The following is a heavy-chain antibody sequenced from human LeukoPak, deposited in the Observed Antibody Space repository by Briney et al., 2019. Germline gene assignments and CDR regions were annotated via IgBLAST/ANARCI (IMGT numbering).Heavy chain of an antibody. CDR3: AKATKIYNSPFDY. CDR2: INWSGGST. D-gene: IGHD1-1*01. J-gene: IGHJ4*02. Sequence: PGGSLRLSCAASGFTFGDYAMHWVRQAPGKGLEWVSLINWSGGSTYYTDSVKGRFTVSRDNIKNSLYLQMNSLRPEDTALYYCAKATKIYNSPFDYCGQGTLVTVSS. CDR1: GFTFGDYA. V-gene: IGHV3-43D*03.